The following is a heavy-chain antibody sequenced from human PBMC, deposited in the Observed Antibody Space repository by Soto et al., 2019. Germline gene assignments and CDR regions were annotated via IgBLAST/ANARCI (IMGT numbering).Heavy chain of an antibody. Sequence: EVQLLESGGGLVQPGGSLRLSCAASGFTFSSYAMSLVRQAPGKGLYLVSAISVSGGSTYYADSLKGRFTISRDNPKNTLYLQMNRLRAEDTAVYYCAKEFRVVVTATRFDYWGQGTLVTVSS. CDR1: GFTFSSYA. D-gene: IGHD2-21*02. J-gene: IGHJ4*02. CDR2: ISVSGGST. V-gene: IGHV3-23*01. CDR3: AKEFRVVVTATRFDY.